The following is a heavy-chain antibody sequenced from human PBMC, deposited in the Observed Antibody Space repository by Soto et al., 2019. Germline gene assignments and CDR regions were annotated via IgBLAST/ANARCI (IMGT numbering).Heavy chain of an antibody. CDR3: AVLLAGGGGDGN. CDR1: GASVNNRNYH. CDR2: LQNGGTT. Sequence: QVQLQESGPGLVKPSETLSLTCTVSGASVNNRNYHWSWIRQPPGRGLEWIGQLQNGGTTEFYSSAPNSRLTFSIDASKNQFSLKLNSVTAADTAIYYCAVLLAGGGGDGNWGQGTLVTVSS. V-gene: IGHV4-61*01. J-gene: IGHJ4*02. D-gene: IGHD3-10*01.